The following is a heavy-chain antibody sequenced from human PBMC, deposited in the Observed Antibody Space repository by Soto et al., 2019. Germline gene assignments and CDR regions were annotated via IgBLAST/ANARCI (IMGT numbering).Heavy chain of an antibody. D-gene: IGHD3-22*01. J-gene: IGHJ3*02. Sequence: SETLSLTCAVYGGSFSGYYWSWIRQPPGKGLEWIGEINHSGSTNYNPSLKSRVTISVDTSKNQFSLKLSSVTAADTAVYYCARICYYYDSSGYYVNGAFDIWGQGTMVTVSS. CDR2: INHSGST. CDR3: ARICYYYDSSGYYVNGAFDI. V-gene: IGHV4-34*01. CDR1: GGSFSGYY.